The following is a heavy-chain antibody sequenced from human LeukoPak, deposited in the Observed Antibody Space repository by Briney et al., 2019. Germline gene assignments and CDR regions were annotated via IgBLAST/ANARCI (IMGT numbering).Heavy chain of an antibody. J-gene: IGHJ4*02. CDR1: GFTFISYS. CDR3: AKTAYDILTGYGYYFDY. V-gene: IGHV3-21*04. CDR2: ISCSSSYI. Sequence: GGSLRLSCAASGFTFISYSMNWVRQAPGKGLEWVSSISCSSSYIYYADSVKGRFTISRDNSKNTLYLQMNSLRAEDTAVYYRAKTAYDILTGYGYYFDYWGQGTLVTVSS. D-gene: IGHD3-9*01.